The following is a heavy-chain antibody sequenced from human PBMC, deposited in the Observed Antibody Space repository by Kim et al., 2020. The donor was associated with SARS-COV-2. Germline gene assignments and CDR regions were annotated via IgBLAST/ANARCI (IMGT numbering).Heavy chain of an antibody. CDR2: INHSGNT. V-gene: IGHV4-34*01. CDR3: ARARRSMDV. Sequence: SETLSLTCAVYGGSFSGYYWSWIRQPPGKGLEWIGEINHSGNTNYNPSLKSRVTISVDTSKNQFSLKLSSVTAADTAVYYCARARRSMDVWGQGTTVTVSS. CDR1: GGSFSGYY. J-gene: IGHJ6*02.